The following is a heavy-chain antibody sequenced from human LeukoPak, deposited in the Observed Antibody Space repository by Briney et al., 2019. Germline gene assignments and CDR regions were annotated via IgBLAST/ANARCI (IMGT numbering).Heavy chain of an antibody. CDR2: IYHSGST. D-gene: IGHD5-12*01. J-gene: IGHJ4*02. CDR3: ARDGYSGSDAL. V-gene: IGHV4-59*01. Sequence: SETLSLTCTASGGSISTYYWSWIRQPPGKGLEWIGYIYHSGSTNYNPSLKSRVTISVDTSQNQFYLKLSPVTAADTAVYYCARDGYSGSDALWGQGTLVTVSP. CDR1: GGSISTYY.